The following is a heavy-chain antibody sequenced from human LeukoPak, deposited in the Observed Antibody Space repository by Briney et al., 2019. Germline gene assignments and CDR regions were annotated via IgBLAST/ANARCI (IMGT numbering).Heavy chain of an antibody. J-gene: IGHJ4*02. CDR2: ISGSGGST. Sequence: PGGSLRLSCAASGFTVSSNYMSWVRQAPGKGLEWVSAISGSGGSTYYADSVKGRFTISRDNSKNTLYLQMNSLRAEDTAVYYCAKMSDSSGWHFDYWGQGTLVTVSS. D-gene: IGHD6-19*01. CDR1: GFTVSSNY. V-gene: IGHV3-23*01. CDR3: AKMSDSSGWHFDY.